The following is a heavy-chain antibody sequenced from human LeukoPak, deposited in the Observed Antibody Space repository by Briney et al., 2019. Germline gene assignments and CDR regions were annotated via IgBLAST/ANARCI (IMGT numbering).Heavy chain of an antibody. CDR3: SREDY. CDR2: INPNSGGT. V-gene: IGHV1-2*02. CDR1: GDTFTDYY. Sequence: ASVKVSCKASGDTFTDYYLHWVRQAPGQGLEWVGWINPNSGGTNYAQKFQGRVTMTRDTSISTVYMELSRLRSDDTAVYYCSREDYWGQGTLVTVSS. J-gene: IGHJ4*02.